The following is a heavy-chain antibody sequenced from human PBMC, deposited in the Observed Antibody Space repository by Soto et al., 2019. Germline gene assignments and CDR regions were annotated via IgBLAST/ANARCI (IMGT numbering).Heavy chain of an antibody. CDR3: AKGQYYDFPEDAFDI. Sequence: GGSLRLSCAASEFAFSTYSMNWVRQAPGKGLEWVSFISSSSSIIYYADSVKGRFTISRDNSKNTLYLQMNSLRAEDTAVYYCAKGQYYDFPEDAFDIWGQGTMVTVSS. D-gene: IGHD3-3*01. V-gene: IGHV3-48*01. CDR2: ISSSSSII. J-gene: IGHJ3*02. CDR1: EFAFSTYS.